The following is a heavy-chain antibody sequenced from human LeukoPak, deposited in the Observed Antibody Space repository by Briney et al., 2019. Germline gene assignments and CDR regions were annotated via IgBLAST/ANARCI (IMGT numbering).Heavy chain of an antibody. CDR2: IKTDGSEK. CDR3: ARCRSIYVFWYGMDV. CDR1: GFTFSNYW. J-gene: IGHJ6*02. Sequence: GGSLRLSCEGSGFTFSNYWMGWVRQAPGKGLQWVANIKTDGSEKYYVDSVKGRFTISRDNAQNSLYLQMNSLRAADTAVYYCARCRSIYVFWYGMDVWGRGTTVTVSS. D-gene: IGHD2/OR15-2a*01. V-gene: IGHV3-7*01.